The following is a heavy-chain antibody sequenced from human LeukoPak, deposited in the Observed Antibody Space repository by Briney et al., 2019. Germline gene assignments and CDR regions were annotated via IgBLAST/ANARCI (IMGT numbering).Heavy chain of an antibody. CDR3: VKDGYSSGWYVGYYYYGMDV. Sequence: GGSLRLSCSASGFTFSSYAMHWVRQAPGKGLEYVSAISSNGGSTYYADSVKGRFTISRDNSKNTLYLQMSSLRAEDTAVYYCVKDGYSSGWYVGYYYYGMDVWGQGTTVTVSS. V-gene: IGHV3-64D*06. D-gene: IGHD6-19*01. CDR2: ISSNGGST. J-gene: IGHJ6*02. CDR1: GFTFSSYA.